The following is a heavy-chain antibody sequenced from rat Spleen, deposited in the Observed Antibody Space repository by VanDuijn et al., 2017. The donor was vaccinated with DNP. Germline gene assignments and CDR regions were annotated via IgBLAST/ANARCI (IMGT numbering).Heavy chain of an antibody. Sequence: EVLLVESDGGLVQPGRSLKLSCAVSEFTFSDYYMAWVRQAPAKGLEWVATISYHGGTPYYRDSVKGRFTISRDNAQSTLYLQMDSLRSEDTATYYCATHDGYNYFDYWGQGVMVTVSS. V-gene: IGHV5-7*01. CDR3: ATHDGYNYFDY. CDR1: EFTFSDYY. CDR2: ISYHGGTP. J-gene: IGHJ2*01. D-gene: IGHD1-9*01.